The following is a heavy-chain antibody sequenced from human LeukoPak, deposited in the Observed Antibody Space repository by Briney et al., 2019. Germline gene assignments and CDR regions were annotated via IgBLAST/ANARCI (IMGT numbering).Heavy chain of an antibody. V-gene: IGHV3-49*04. J-gene: IGHJ3*02. Sequence: GGSLRLSCTASGFTFGDYAMSWVRQAPGKGLEWVGFIRSKAYGGTAEYAASVKGRFTISRDDSKSIAYLQMNSLKTEDTAVYYCTSFGYYSDAFDIWGQGTMVSVSS. CDR1: GFTFGDYA. CDR2: IRSKAYGGTA. D-gene: IGHD3-10*01. CDR3: TSFGYYSDAFDI.